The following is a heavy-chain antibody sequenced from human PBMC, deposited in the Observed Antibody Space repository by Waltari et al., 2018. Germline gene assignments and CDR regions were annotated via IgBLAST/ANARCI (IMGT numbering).Heavy chain of an antibody. CDR3: ARDRGLYGMDV. V-gene: IGHV3-13*01. J-gene: IGHJ6*02. CDR2: SGTAGDT. Sequence: EVQLVESGGGLVQPGGSLMLSCAASEFALISYDMHWVRQAKGKGLELCSASGTAGDTYYPGSVKGRFTISRENAKNSLYLQMNSLRAGDTAVYYCARDRGLYGMDVWGQGTTVTVSS. CDR1: EFALISYD.